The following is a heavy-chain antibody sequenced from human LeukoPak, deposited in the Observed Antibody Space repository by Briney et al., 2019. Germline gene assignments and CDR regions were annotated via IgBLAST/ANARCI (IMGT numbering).Heavy chain of an antibody. CDR3: AKGRVGVVVPAAIDY. CDR1: GFTFSSYA. Sequence: PGGSLRLSCAASGFTFSSYAMSWVRQAPGKGLEWASAISGSGGSTYYADSVKGRFTISRDNSKNTLYLQMNSLRAEDTAVYYCAKGRVGVVVPAAIDYWGQGTLVTVSS. CDR2: ISGSGGST. J-gene: IGHJ4*02. V-gene: IGHV3-23*01. D-gene: IGHD2-2*01.